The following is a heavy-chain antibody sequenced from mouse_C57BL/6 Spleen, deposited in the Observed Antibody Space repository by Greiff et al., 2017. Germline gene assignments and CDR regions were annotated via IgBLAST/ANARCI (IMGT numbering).Heavy chain of an antibody. V-gene: IGHV1-53*01. CDR1: GYTFTSYW. CDR2: INPSNGGT. D-gene: IGHD1-1*01. CDR3: ASLYYYGSPYWYFDV. J-gene: IGHJ1*03. Sequence: QVQLQQPGTELVKPGASVKLSCKASGYTFTSYWMHWVKQRPGQGLEWIGNINPSNGGTNYNEKFKSKATMTVDKSSSTAYMQLSSLTSEDSAVYYCASLYYYGSPYWYFDVWGTGTTVTVSS.